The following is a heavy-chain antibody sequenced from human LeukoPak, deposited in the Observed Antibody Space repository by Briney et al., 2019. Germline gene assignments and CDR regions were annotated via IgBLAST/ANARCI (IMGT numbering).Heavy chain of an antibody. CDR1: VGTFSSYT. CDR3: AGNTAMDDDY. Sequence: ASVKVSCKPSVGTFSSYTISCVRQAPRQGLEWMGRIIPILGIANYAQKFQGRVTTTADKSTSTAYMELSSLRSEDTAVYYCAGNTAMDDDYWGQGTLVTVSS. J-gene: IGHJ4*02. V-gene: IGHV1-69*02. D-gene: IGHD5-18*01. CDR2: IIPILGIA.